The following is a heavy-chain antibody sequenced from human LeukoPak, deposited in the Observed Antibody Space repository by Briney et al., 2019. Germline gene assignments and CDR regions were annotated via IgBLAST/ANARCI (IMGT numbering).Heavy chain of an antibody. Sequence: GESLKISCKGSGYSFGSQWIGWVRQRPGEGLEWMGIIYPGDSDSRYSPSFQGQVTISAEKSSSTAYLQWGSLRASDTAIYYCARVIIGGNYGGFYGLDVWGQGTTVIVSS. CDR2: IYPGDSDS. V-gene: IGHV5-51*01. J-gene: IGHJ6*02. CDR3: ARVIIGGNYGGFYGLDV. D-gene: IGHD4-4*01. CDR1: GYSFGSQW.